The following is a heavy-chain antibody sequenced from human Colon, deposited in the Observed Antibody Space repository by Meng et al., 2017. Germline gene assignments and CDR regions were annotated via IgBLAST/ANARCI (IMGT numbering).Heavy chain of an antibody. CDR3: VGGFYFQY. Sequence: QVQRVESGGGVVQPGSSLRLSCAASGFTFSIYGMHWVRQAPGKGLEWVAAIMHDGSSTYYADSEKGRFTISRDSSNNTLYLQMDNLRVGDTAVYFCVGGFYFQYWGQGTLVTASS. CDR1: GFTFSIYG. V-gene: IGHV3-33*01. J-gene: IGHJ1*01. CDR2: IMHDGSST. D-gene: IGHD3-3*01.